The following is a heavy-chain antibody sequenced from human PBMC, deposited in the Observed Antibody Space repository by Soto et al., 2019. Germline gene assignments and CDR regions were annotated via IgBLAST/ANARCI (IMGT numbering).Heavy chain of an antibody. V-gene: IGHV1-69*04. Sequence: SVKVSCKASGGTFSSYAISWVRQAPGQGLEWMGRIIPIFGIANYAQKFQGRVTITADKSTSTAYMELSSLRSEDTAVYYCARDSSSSAPPGDPWGQGTLVTVSS. CDR2: IIPIFGIA. CDR3: ARDSSSSAPPGDP. CDR1: GGTFSSYA. J-gene: IGHJ5*02. D-gene: IGHD6-6*01.